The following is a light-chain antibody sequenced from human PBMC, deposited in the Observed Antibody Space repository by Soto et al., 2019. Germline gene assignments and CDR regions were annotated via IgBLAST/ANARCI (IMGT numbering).Light chain of an antibody. V-gene: IGKV1-33*01. Sequence: DIQMTQSPSSLSASVGDRVTITCQASQDISNYLNWYQQKPGKAPKLLIYDASNLETGVPSRFSGSGSGTDFTFTISSLQHEDIATYYCQQYDNLPRTFGPGTKVDI. CDR3: QQYDNLPRT. CDR2: DAS. J-gene: IGKJ3*01. CDR1: QDISNY.